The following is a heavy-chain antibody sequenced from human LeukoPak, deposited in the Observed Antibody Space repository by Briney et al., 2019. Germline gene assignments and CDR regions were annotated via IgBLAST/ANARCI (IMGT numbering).Heavy chain of an antibody. Sequence: PSETLSLTCTVSGGSILSGSHYWAWIRQPPGKGLEWIGSIYYSGITYYNPSLENRVTISIDTSKNHFSLKLSSLSAADMSVYYCAKRDDSGGNLVDLWGQGTLVTVS. CDR1: GGSILSGSHY. CDR2: IYYSGIT. J-gene: IGHJ4*02. V-gene: IGHV4-39*02. D-gene: IGHD3-22*01. CDR3: AKRDDSGGNLVDL.